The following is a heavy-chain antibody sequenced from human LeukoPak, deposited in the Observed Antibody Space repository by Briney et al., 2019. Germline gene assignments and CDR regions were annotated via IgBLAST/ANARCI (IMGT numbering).Heavy chain of an antibody. CDR2: IYYSGST. J-gene: IGHJ3*02. CDR1: GASISSGGYF. D-gene: IGHD4-23*01. CDR3: AGGRWTHAFDI. Sequence: SETLSLTCTVSGASISSGGYFWSWIRQHPGKGLEWIGYIYYSGSTYYNPSLKSRVTISVDTSKNQFSLKLSSVTAADTAVYYCAGGRWTHAFDIWGQGTMVTVSS. V-gene: IGHV4-31*03.